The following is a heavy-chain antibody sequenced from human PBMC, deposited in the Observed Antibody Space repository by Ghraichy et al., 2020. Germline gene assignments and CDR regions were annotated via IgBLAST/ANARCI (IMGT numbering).Heavy chain of an antibody. V-gene: IGHV1-3*01. CDR1: RYHFTSYA. CDR2: INAGNGNT. D-gene: IGHD5-12*01. J-gene: IGHJ4*02. CDR3: AKPGRGGLNSGSSPSPFDD. Sequence: ASVKVSCKISRYHFTSYAIHFERHTPAYSLERKRKINAGNGNTKYSQKFQGRVTITRDTSASTAYMELSSLRSEDTAMYYCAKPGRGGLNSGSSPSPFDDWNLRTLVT.